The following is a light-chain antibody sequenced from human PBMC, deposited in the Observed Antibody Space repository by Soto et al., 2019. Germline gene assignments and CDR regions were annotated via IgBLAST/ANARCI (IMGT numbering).Light chain of an antibody. CDR1: QSVSSN. CDR2: GAS. J-gene: IGKJ4*01. V-gene: IGKV3-15*01. CDR3: QKYIRWRLT. Sequence: EIVLTQSPAPLSVSPGESATLSCRASQSVSSNLAWYQPQPGQAPSLLIYGASTRATGTPARFSGSGSGTEFTLIISSLQSQDFAVYYCQKYIRWRLTFGGGTKVEIK.